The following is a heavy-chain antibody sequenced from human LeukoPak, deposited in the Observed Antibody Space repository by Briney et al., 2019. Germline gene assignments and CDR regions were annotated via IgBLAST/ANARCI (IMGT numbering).Heavy chain of an antibody. CDR2: TSYDGNKE. CDR1: GFTFSSYG. D-gene: IGHD3-22*01. J-gene: IGHJ4*02. CDR3: ARDSSGYLLKYYFDY. Sequence: GGSLRLSCAASGFTFSSYGMYWVRQAPGKGLEWVAVTSYDGNKEYYADSVKGRFTISRDNSKNTLYLEMNSLRAEDTAVYYCARDSSGYLLKYYFDYWGQGTLVTVSS. V-gene: IGHV3-30*03.